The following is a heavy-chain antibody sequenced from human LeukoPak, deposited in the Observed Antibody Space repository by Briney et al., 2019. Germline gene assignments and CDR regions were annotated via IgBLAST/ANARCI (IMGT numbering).Heavy chain of an antibody. Sequence: GASVKVSCKASGYTFTGYYMHWVRQAPGQGLEWMGWINPNSGGTNYAQKFQGRVTMTRDTSISTAYMELSRLRSDDTAVYYCARGVLRFLEWLPYFDYWGQGTLVTVSS. D-gene: IGHD3-3*01. CDR3: ARGVLRFLEWLPYFDY. V-gene: IGHV1-2*02. J-gene: IGHJ4*02. CDR2: INPNSGGT. CDR1: GYTFTGYY.